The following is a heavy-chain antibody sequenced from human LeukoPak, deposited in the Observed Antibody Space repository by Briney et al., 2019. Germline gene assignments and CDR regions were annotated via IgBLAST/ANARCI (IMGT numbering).Heavy chain of an antibody. J-gene: IGHJ4*02. Sequence: SQTLSLTCIVSGGSISSGDYYWSWIRQSPGEGLEWIGYIYYTGSISYNPSLKSRLTISVDTSKNQFSLKLSSVTAADTAVYYCARGPNYVWGSYRYFDYWGQGTLVTVSS. CDR1: GGSISSGDYY. CDR2: IYYTGSI. CDR3: ARGPNYVWGSYRYFDY. D-gene: IGHD3-16*02. V-gene: IGHV4-30-4*01.